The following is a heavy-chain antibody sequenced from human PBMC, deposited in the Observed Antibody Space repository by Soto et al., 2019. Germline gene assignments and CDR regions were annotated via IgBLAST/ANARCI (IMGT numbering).Heavy chain of an antibody. CDR1: GFTFSSFW. CDR2: INSDGSGA. V-gene: IGHV3-74*01. D-gene: IGHD3-10*01. J-gene: IGHJ3*02. CDR3: IRDYGEAGSTNAFDI. Sequence: GGSLRLSCAASGFTFSSFWMHWVRQAPGKGLVWVPRINSDGSGASYADFVEGRFTISRDNAKNTVYFQMNSLREEDTAVYYCIRDYGEAGSTNAFDIWGQGTMVTVSS.